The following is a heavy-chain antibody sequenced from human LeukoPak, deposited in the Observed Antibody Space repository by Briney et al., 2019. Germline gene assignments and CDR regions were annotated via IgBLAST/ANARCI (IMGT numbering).Heavy chain of an antibody. CDR3: ARNPGRGVYYYGMDV. CDR1: GYTFTSYY. V-gene: IGHV1-46*01. D-gene: IGHD1-26*01. CDR2: INPSGGST. Sequence: ASVKVSCKASGYTFTSYYMHWVRQAPGQGLEWMGIINPSGGSTSYAQKFQGRVTMTRDTSTSTVYMELSSLRSEDTAVYYCARNPGRGVYYYGMDVWGQGTTVTVSS. J-gene: IGHJ6*02.